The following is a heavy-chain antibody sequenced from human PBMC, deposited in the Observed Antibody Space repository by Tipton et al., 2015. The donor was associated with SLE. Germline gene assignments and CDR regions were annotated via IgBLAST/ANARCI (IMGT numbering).Heavy chain of an antibody. CDR2: IYTGGST. CDR3: ARHGSGTYYSWFDP. Sequence: TLSLTCTVSGASISSRSYYWNWIRQPAGKGLEWIGRIYTGGSTYYNPSLKSRVTISVDTSKNQFSLKLRSVTAADTAVYFCARHGSGTYYSWFDPWGQGNLVTVSS. CDR1: GASISSRSYY. D-gene: IGHD1-26*01. V-gene: IGHV4-61*02. J-gene: IGHJ5*02.